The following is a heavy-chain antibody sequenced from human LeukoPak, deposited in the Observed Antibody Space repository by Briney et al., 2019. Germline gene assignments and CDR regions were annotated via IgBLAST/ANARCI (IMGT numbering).Heavy chain of an antibody. D-gene: IGHD4-17*01. J-gene: IGHJ4*02. CDR2: ISAYNGNT. V-gene: IGHV1-18*01. CDR3: ARDRGDYGDYDGFDY. Sequence: ASVKVSCKASGYTFTSYGISWVRQAPGQGLEWVGWISAYNGNTNYAQKLQGRVTMTTDTSTSTAYMELRSLRSDDTAVYYCARDRGDYGDYDGFDYWGQGTLVTVSS. CDR1: GYTFTSYG.